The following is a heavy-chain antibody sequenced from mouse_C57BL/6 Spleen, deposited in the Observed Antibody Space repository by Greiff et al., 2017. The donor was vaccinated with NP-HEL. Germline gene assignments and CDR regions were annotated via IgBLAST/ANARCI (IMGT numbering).Heavy chain of an antibody. CDR2: ISYRGST. J-gene: IGHJ2*01. Sequence: EVKLMESGPGMVKPSQSLSLTCTVTGYSITSGYDWHWIRHFPGNKLEWMGYISYRGSTNYNPSLKSRISITHDTSKNHFFLKLNSVTTEDTATYYCAREGSSYYFDYWGQGTTLTVSS. CDR1: GYSITSGYD. D-gene: IGHD1-1*01. V-gene: IGHV3-1*01. CDR3: AREGSSYYFDY.